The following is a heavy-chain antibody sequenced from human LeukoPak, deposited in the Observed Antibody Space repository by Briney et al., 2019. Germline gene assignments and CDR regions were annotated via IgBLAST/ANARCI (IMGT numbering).Heavy chain of an antibody. V-gene: IGHV3-48*02. CDR1: GFTFSSYN. J-gene: IGHJ4*02. Sequence: GGSLRLSCAASGFTFSSYNMNWVRQASGKGLEWVSYISTSSRKIQYVHSVKGRFTISRDNAKNSVYLQMNSLRDEDTAVYYCARSGDYGDYTAYWGQGTLVTVPS. CDR3: ARSGDYGDYTAY. CDR2: ISTSSRKI. D-gene: IGHD4-17*01.